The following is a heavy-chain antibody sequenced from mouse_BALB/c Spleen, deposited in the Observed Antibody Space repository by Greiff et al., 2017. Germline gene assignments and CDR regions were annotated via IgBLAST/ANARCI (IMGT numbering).Heavy chain of an antibody. CDR2: IDPANGNT. CDR3: ARGYRSYYFDY. J-gene: IGHJ2*01. V-gene: IGHV14-3*02. D-gene: IGHD2-14*01. Sequence: VQLQQSGAELVRSGASVKLSCTASGFNIKDYYMHWVKQRPEQGLEWIGRIDPANGNTKYDPKFQGKATITADTSSNTAYLQLSSLTSEDTAVYYCARGYRSYYFDYWGQGTTLTVSS. CDR1: GFNIKDYY.